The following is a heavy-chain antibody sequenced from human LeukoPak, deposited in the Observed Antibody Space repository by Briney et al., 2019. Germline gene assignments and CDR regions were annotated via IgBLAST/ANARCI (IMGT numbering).Heavy chain of an antibody. V-gene: IGHV3-48*03. CDR3: AKDFPHYYEVPHGMNV. CDR1: GFGFGQYE. Sequence: GGSLRLSCAASGFGFGQYEMNWVRQAPGKGLEWIAYISVRAGTIYYGDSAEGRFTISRDDAKNSLYLQMNGLRVEDTAIYYCAKDFPHYYEVPHGMNVWGQGTTVTV. D-gene: IGHD3-22*01. J-gene: IGHJ6*02. CDR2: ISVRAGTI.